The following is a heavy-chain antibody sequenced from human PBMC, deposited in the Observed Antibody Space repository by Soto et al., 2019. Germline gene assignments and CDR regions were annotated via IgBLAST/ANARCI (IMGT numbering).Heavy chain of an antibody. V-gene: IGHV4-4*02. CDR1: GASITGSDW. J-gene: IGHJ4*02. D-gene: IGHD3-22*01. CDR2: IYHSGTT. Sequence: SETLSLTCTVSGASITGSDWWSWVRQTPEKGLEWIGEIYHSGTTNYHPSLKSRVTISQDKSKTQFSLNLTSVAAADTAVYSCVRMSVVGYFDYWGRGSLVTVSS. CDR3: VRMSVVGYFDY.